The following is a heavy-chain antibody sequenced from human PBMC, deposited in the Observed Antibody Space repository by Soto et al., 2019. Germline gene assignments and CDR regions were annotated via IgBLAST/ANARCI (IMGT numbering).Heavy chain of an antibody. V-gene: IGHV4-59*01. CDR1: GVTISTYY. D-gene: IGHD5-12*01. CDR3: VREAYIGYGHAIDR. Sequence: SETLSLTCAVSGVTISTYYWSWIRQPPGKGLEWIGYNYHSGTTNYNPSLKSRVTISVDTSKNQFSLRLTSMTAADTAIYYCVREAYIGYGHAIDRWGQGTLVTVSS. CDR2: NYHSGTT. J-gene: IGHJ5*02.